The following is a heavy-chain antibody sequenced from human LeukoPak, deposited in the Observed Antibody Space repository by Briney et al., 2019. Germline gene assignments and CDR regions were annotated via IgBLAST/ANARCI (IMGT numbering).Heavy chain of an antibody. Sequence: GGSLRLSCAASGFTFSSYWMHWLRQEPRKGLVWVSRISTDGSSRSYADSAKGRFTISRDNGKNTLYLQMNSLRAEDTAVYYCASYLTSIPSGMDVWGQGATVTVSS. V-gene: IGHV3-74*01. J-gene: IGHJ6*02. D-gene: IGHD2/OR15-2a*01. CDR1: GFTFSSYW. CDR2: ISTDGSSR. CDR3: ASYLTSIPSGMDV.